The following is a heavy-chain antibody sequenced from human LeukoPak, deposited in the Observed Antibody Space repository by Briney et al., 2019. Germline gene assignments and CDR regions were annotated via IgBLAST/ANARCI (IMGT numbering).Heavy chain of an antibody. CDR2: IYHSGNT. D-gene: IGHD3/OR15-3a*01. CDR3: AREAPDQGPDWDAFDI. Sequence: SQTLSLTCAVSGGSISSTGSYWSWIRQPPGRGLEWIGYIYHSGNTYYNPSLKSRVTISVDTSKNQFSLKLSSVTAADTAVYYCAREAPDQGPDWDAFDIWGQGTMVTVSS. CDR1: GGSISSTGSY. V-gene: IGHV4-30-2*01. J-gene: IGHJ3*02.